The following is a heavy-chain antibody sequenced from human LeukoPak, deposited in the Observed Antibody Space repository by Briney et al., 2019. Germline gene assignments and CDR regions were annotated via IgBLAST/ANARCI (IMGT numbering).Heavy chain of an antibody. J-gene: IGHJ4*02. Sequence: GGSLRLSCAASGFTFSDYYMSWIRQAPGKGLERVSYISSSGSTIYYADSVRGRFTISRDNAKNSLYLQMNSLRAEDTAVYYCARRARYCSGGSCSPRLDYWGQGTLVTVSS. CDR3: ARRARYCSGGSCSPRLDY. CDR1: GFTFSDYY. D-gene: IGHD2-15*01. V-gene: IGHV3-11*01. CDR2: ISSSGSTI.